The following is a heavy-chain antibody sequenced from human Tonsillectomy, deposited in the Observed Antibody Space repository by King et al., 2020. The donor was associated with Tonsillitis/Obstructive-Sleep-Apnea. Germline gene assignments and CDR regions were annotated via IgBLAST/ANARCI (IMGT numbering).Heavy chain of an antibody. CDR1: GFTFNSYG. D-gene: IGHD4-11*01. Sequence: VQLVESGGGVVQPGRSLRLSCAASGFTFNSYGIHWVRQAPGKGLEWVAMIWYDGSKKLYAGSVKGRFTISRDNSKNTVFMEMNSLRAEDTAVYYCAREGPLAPPTTAFDIWGQGTTVTVSS. V-gene: IGHV3-33*01. J-gene: IGHJ3*02. CDR3: AREGPLAPPTTAFDI. CDR2: IWYDGSKK.